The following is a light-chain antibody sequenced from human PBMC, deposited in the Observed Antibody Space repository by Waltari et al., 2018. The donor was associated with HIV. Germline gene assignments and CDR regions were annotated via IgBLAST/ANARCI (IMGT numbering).Light chain of an antibody. CDR3: QQRSSWPQLT. J-gene: IGKJ4*01. Sequence: EIVLTQSPATLSLSPGERATLSCRASQSVGNYLAWYQHKPGQAPRLLIDDGSNRASGVPARFSVSGSGTDFTLTISSLEPEDFAVYYCQQRSSWPQLTFGGGTKVEIK. CDR2: DGS. V-gene: IGKV3-11*01. CDR1: QSVGNY.